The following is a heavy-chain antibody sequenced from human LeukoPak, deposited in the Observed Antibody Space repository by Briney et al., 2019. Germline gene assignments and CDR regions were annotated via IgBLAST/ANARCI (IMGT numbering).Heavy chain of an antibody. CDR1: GGTFSSYA. CDR2: IIPIFGTA. D-gene: IGHD4-11*01. CDR3: ARGLRNYAVWYFGL. J-gene: IGHJ2*01. Sequence: SVKVSCKASGGTFSSYAISWVRQAPGQGLEWMGGIIPIFGTANYAQKFQGRVTITADESTSAAYMELSSLRSEDTAVYYCARGLRNYAVWYFGLWGRGTLVTVSS. V-gene: IGHV1-69*13.